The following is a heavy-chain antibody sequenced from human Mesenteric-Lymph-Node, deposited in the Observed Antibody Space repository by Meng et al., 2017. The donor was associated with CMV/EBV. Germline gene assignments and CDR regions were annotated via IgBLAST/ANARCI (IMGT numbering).Heavy chain of an antibody. CDR3: ARDGASGTMVNLLDY. CDR2: IYSGGST. V-gene: IGHV3-53*05. J-gene: IGHJ4*02. D-gene: IGHD1-7*01. CDR1: GFTVSSNY. Sequence: GESLKISCAASGFTVSSNYMSWVRQAPGKGLEWVSVIYSGGSTYYADSVKGRFTISRDNSKNTLYLQLNSLRAEDTAVYYCARDGASGTMVNLLDYWGQGTLVTVSS.